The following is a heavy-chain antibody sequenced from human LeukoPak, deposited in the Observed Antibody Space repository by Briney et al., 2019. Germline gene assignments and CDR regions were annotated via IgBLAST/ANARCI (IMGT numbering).Heavy chain of an antibody. Sequence: GGSLRLSCAASGFNFNNYGMSWVRQAPEKGLEWVSSVSISGDNTYHSDSVKGRFTISRDNSKDTLDLLMSSLRAEDTAVYYCAISGGYWAWAHWGQGTLVTVSS. CDR3: AISGGYWAWAH. V-gene: IGHV3-23*01. CDR2: VSISGDNT. J-gene: IGHJ4*02. D-gene: IGHD1-26*01. CDR1: GFNFNNYG.